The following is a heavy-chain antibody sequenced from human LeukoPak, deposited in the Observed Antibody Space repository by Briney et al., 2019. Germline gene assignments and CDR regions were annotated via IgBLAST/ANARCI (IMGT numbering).Heavy chain of an antibody. D-gene: IGHD2-8*01. Sequence: PGGSLRLSCAASGFIFSSYAMSWVRQAPGKGLEWVSTISGSGGSTYYADSVKGQFTISRDNSKNTVYLQMNSLRAEDTAVYYCAKDRSRINDVCHGDFDYWGQGTLVTVSS. V-gene: IGHV3-23*01. CDR3: AKDRSRINDVCHGDFDY. CDR2: ISGSGGST. CDR1: GFIFSSYA. J-gene: IGHJ4*02.